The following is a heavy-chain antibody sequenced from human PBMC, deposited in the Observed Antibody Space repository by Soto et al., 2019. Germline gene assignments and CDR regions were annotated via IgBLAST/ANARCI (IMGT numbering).Heavy chain of an antibody. D-gene: IGHD4-17*01. CDR3: ARDQATETTNFYYHYGIDV. J-gene: IGHJ6*02. CDR1: GFTFSRYG. Sequence: QVQLVESGGGVVQPGRSLRLSCAASGFTFSRYGMHWVRQAPGKGLEWVAVIWNDGSKEYYAESVKGRFSISRDKFKETLYLQMNSLTAEDTAVYYCARDQATETTNFYYHYGIDVWGQGTTVTVSS. V-gene: IGHV3-33*01. CDR2: IWNDGSKE.